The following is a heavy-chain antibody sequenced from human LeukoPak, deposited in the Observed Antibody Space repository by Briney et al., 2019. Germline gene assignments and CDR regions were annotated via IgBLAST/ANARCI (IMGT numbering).Heavy chain of an antibody. V-gene: IGHV3-21*01. CDR3: ARDRNWGSVFDY. CDR2: ISSSSSYI. J-gene: IGHJ4*02. Sequence: GGSLRLSCAASGFTFSSYSMNWVRQAPGKGLEWVSSISSSSSYIYYADPVKGRFTISRDNAKNSLYLQMNSLRAEDTAVYYCARDRNWGSVFDYWGQGTLVTVSS. D-gene: IGHD7-27*01. CDR1: GFTFSSYS.